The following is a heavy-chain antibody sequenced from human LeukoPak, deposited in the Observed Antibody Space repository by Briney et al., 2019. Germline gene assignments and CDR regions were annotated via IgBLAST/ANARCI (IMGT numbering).Heavy chain of an antibody. V-gene: IGHV3-30*02. CDR1: GFTFHTSG. Sequence: PGGSLRLSCATSGFTFHTSGMHWVRQAPGKGLEWVAFIRFDEAYKYYADFVTGRFTISRDTSKNTLFLQMNSLRTEDTALYYCAKDRGGGRITIFGVVITDAFDIWGQGTMVTVSS. CDR3: AKDRGGGRITIFGVVITDAFDI. J-gene: IGHJ3*02. CDR2: IRFDEAYK. D-gene: IGHD3-3*01.